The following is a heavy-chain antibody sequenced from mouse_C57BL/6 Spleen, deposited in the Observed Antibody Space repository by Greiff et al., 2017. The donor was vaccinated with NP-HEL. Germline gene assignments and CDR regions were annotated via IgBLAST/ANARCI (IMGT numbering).Heavy chain of an antibody. CDR3: AKENYYGSSGAMDY. CDR1: GYAFSSSW. V-gene: IGHV1-82*01. D-gene: IGHD1-1*01. Sequence: VKLQQSGPELVKPGASVKISCKASGYAFSSSWMNWVKQRPGKGLEWIGRIYPGDGDTNYNGKFKGKATLTADKSSSTAYMQLSSLTSEDSAVYFCAKENYYGSSGAMDYWGQGTSVTVSS. J-gene: IGHJ4*01. CDR2: IYPGDGDT.